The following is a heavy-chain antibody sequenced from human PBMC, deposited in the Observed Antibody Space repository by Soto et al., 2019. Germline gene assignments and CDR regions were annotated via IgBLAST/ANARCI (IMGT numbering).Heavy chain of an antibody. D-gene: IGHD3-9*01. Sequence: GASVKVSCKASGYTFTSYAMHWVRQAPGQRLEWMGWINAGNGNTKYSQKFQGRVTITRDTSASTAYMELSSLRSEDTAVYYCARDPGGNYDILTGYYYNYYYMDVWGKGTTVTVSS. CDR3: ARDPGGNYDILTGYYYNYYYMDV. J-gene: IGHJ6*03. V-gene: IGHV1-3*01. CDR2: INAGNGNT. CDR1: GYTFTSYA.